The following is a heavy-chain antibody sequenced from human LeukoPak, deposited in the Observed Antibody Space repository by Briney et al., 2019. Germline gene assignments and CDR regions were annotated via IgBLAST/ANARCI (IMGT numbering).Heavy chain of an antibody. CDR1: GGTFSSYA. D-gene: IGHD5-24*01. V-gene: IGHV1-69*13. CDR3: ARDYTDGYAFDI. CDR2: IIPIFGTA. J-gene: IGHJ3*02. Sequence: ASVKVSCKASGGTFSSYAISWVRQAPGQGLEWMGGIIPIFGTANYAQKFQGRVTITADESTSTAYMELSSLRSEDTAVYYCARDYTDGYAFDIWGQGTMVTVSS.